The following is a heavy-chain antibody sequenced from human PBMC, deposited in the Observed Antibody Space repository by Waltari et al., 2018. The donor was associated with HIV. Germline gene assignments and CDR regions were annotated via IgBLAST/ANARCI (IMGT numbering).Heavy chain of an antibody. V-gene: IGHV4-59*11. CDR3: ARGAALDY. CDR1: GGSISSHY. D-gene: IGHD6-6*01. J-gene: IGHJ4*02. CDR2: IYHSGST. Sequence: QVQLQESGPGLVKPSETLSLTCTVSGGSISSHYWSWLRQPPGKGLEWIGYIYHSGSTNYNPSLMSRVTISVDTSNNEFSLKLSSVTAADTAVYYCARGAALDYWGQGTLITVSS.